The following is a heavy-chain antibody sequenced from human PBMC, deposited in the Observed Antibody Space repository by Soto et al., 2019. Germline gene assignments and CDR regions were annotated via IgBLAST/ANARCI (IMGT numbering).Heavy chain of an antibody. Sequence: PGGSLRLSCVASEATVSGTYMSWARQAPGKRLELVSLIYTGGRTYYADSVKGRFTISRDNSKNTLYLQMNSMSPEDTDLYYCARSVYTGYPSDYWGQGTQVTVSS. CDR2: IYTGGRT. V-gene: IGHV3-53*01. J-gene: IGHJ4*02. CDR1: EATVSGTY. D-gene: IGHD5-12*01. CDR3: ARSVYTGYPSDY.